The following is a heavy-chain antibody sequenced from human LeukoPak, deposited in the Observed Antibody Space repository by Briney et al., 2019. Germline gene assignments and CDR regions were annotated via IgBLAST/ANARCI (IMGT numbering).Heavy chain of an antibody. D-gene: IGHD6-19*01. CDR1: GFTFSSYA. CDR2: ISGSGGST. V-gene: IGHV3-23*01. Sequence: GGSLRLSCAASGFTFSSYAMSWVRQAPAKGLEWVSAISGSGGSTYYADSVKGRFTISRDNSKNTLYLQMNSLRAEDTAVYYCAKDPYSSGWPYFDYWGQGTLVTVSS. J-gene: IGHJ4*02. CDR3: AKDPYSSGWPYFDY.